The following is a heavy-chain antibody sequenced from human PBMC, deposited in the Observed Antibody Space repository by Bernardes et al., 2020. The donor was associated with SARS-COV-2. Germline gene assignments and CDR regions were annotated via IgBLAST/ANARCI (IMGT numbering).Heavy chain of an antibody. CDR2: ISSSGSTI. D-gene: IGHD4-4*01. CDR1: GFTFSDYY. J-gene: IGHJ4*02. Sequence: GGSLRLSCAASGFTFSDYYMSWIRQAPGKGLEWVSYISSSGSTIYYADSVKGRFTISRDNAKNSLYLQMNSLRAEDTAVYYCARDRRDGYSYYFDYWGQGTLVTVSS. V-gene: IGHV3-11*01. CDR3: ARDRRDGYSYYFDY.